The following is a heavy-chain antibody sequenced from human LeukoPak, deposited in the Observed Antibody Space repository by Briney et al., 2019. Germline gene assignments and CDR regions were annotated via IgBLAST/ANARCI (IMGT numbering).Heavy chain of an antibody. CDR2: IYSGGST. D-gene: IGHD3-9*01. J-gene: IGHJ5*02. V-gene: IGHV3-53*01. CDR3: ARGAMYDILTGPNWFDP. CDR1: GFTVSSNY. Sequence: GGSLRLSCAASGFTVSSNYMSWVRQAPGKGLEWVSVIYSGGSTYYADSVKGRFTISRDNSKNTLYLQMNSLRAEDTAVYYCARGAMYDILTGPNWFDPWGQGTLVTVSS.